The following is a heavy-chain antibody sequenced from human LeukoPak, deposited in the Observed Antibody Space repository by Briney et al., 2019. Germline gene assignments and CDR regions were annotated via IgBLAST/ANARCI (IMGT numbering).Heavy chain of an antibody. CDR3: ATEKQSGSCIEY. J-gene: IGHJ4*02. D-gene: IGHD1-26*01. V-gene: IGHV3-11*01. CDR2: ISSSGNTI. Sequence: GGSLRLSCAASKFTFSDYYMNWVRQAPGKGLEWVSYISSSGNTIYYADSVKGRFTISRDNAKNSLYLQMNSLRAEDTAVYYCATEKQSGSCIEYWGQGALVTVSS. CDR1: KFTFSDYY.